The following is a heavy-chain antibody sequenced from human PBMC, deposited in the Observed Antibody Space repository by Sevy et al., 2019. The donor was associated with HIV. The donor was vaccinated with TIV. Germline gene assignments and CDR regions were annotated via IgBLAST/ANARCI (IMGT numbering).Heavy chain of an antibody. Sequence: GGYLRLSCAASGSTFISYVMTWVRQAPGKGLEWVSTISASGGSTYYADSVKGRFIISRDNSKNTVDLQMNSLRAGDTAVYYYAKEDSGGYLYWGQGTLVTVSS. V-gene: IGHV3-23*01. CDR3: AKEDSGGYLY. CDR2: ISASGGST. J-gene: IGHJ4*02. CDR1: GSTFISYV. D-gene: IGHD3-22*01.